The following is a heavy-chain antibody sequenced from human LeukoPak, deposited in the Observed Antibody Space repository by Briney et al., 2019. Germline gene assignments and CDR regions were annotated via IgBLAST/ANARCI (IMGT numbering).Heavy chain of an antibody. CDR3: AKASSHRYGSGSYYNDFDY. V-gene: IGHV3-23*01. D-gene: IGHD3-10*01. J-gene: IGHJ4*02. Sequence: PGGSLRLSCAASGFTFSSYAMSWVRQAPGKGLEWVSVISSSGGSTYYADSVKGRFTISRDNSKNTLYLQMNSLRAEDTAVYYCAKASSHRYGSGSYYNDFDYWGQGTLVTVSS. CDR1: GFTFSSYA. CDR2: ISSSGGST.